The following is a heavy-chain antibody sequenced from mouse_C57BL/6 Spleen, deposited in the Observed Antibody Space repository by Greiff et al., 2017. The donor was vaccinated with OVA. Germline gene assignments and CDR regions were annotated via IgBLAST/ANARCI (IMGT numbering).Heavy chain of an antibody. V-gene: IGHV5-16*01. J-gene: IGHJ4*01. CDR1: GFTFSDYY. CDR3: ARDGRAMDY. CDR2: INYDGSST. Sequence: EVQLVESEGGLVQPGSSMKLSCTASGFTFSDYYMAWVRQVPEKGLEWVANINYDGSSTYYLDSLKSRFIISRDNAKNILYLQMSSLKSEDTATYYCARDGRAMDYWGQGTSVTVSS.